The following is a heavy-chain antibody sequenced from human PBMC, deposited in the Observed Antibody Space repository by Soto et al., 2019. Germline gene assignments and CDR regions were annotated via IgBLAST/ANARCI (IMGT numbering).Heavy chain of an antibody. CDR2: IYYSGST. CDR3: AVQSWFDP. J-gene: IGHJ5*02. Sequence: ASETLSLTCTVSGGSLSSYYWSWIRQPPGKGLEWIGYIYYSGSTKYNPSLKSRVTISVDTPNNQFSLNLSSVTAADTAVYYCAVQSWFDPWGQGTLVTVSS. CDR1: GGSLSSYY. D-gene: IGHD1-1*01. V-gene: IGHV4-59*01.